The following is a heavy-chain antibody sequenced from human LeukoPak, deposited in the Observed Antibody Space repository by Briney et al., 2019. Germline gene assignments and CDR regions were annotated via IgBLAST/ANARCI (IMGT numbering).Heavy chain of an antibody. Sequence: SETLSLTCSVSGYSISSGYYWGWIRQPPGKGLEWIGNIYHDGNTYYNPSLKSRVTISVDKSKNQFSLKLSSVTAADTAVYYCARDSGTTSFDYWGQGTLVTVSS. CDR2: IYHDGNT. V-gene: IGHV4-38-2*02. CDR3: ARDSGTTSFDY. CDR1: GYSISSGYY. D-gene: IGHD1-1*01. J-gene: IGHJ4*02.